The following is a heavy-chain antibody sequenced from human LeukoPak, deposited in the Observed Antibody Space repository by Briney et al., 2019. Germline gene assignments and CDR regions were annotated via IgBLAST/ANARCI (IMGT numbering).Heavy chain of an antibody. Sequence: PSETLSLTCTVSGGSISSGSYYWSWIRQPAGKGLEWIGRIYTSGSTNYNPSLKSRVTISVDTSKNQFSLKLSSVTAADTAVYYCARVPTVTYYFDYWGQGTLVTVSS. CDR3: ARVPTVTYYFDY. CDR1: GGSISSGSYY. J-gene: IGHJ4*02. CDR2: IYTSGST. D-gene: IGHD4-17*01. V-gene: IGHV4-61*02.